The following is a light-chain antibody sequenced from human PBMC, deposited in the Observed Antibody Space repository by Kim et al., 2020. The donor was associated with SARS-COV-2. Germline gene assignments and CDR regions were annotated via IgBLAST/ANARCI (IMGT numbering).Light chain of an antibody. CDR1: EVVKKY. J-gene: IGLJ2*01. CDR2: QDN. CDR3: QAWDGSTHVV. Sequence: VSPGSTSRRPCSGEEVVKKYFSWYQQRPGQSPVLVISQDNKRPSGIPDRFSGSNSGNRATLTISGTQAVDEADYYCQAWDGSTHVVFGGGTKLTVL. V-gene: IGLV3-1*01.